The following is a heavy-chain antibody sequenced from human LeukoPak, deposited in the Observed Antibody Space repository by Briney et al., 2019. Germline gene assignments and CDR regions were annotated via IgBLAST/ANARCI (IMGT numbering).Heavy chain of an antibody. D-gene: IGHD5-18*01. CDR1: GYTFTSYD. Sequence: ASVKVSCKASGYTFTSYDINWVRQATGQGLEWMGWMNPNSGNTGYAQKFQGRVTMTRNTSISTAYMELSSLKSEDTAVYYCARVPRGYSYGPHFDYWGQGTLVTVSS. CDR3: ARVPRGYSYGPHFDY. CDR2: MNPNSGNT. V-gene: IGHV1-8*01. J-gene: IGHJ4*02.